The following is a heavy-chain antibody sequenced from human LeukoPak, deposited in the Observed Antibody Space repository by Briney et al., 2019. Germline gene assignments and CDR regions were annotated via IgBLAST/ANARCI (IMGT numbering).Heavy chain of an antibody. D-gene: IGHD5-24*01. Sequence: GASVKVSCKASGATFTSSTISWVRRAPGQGLEWMGGIIPIFGTANYAQKFQGRVTITTDESTSTAYMELSSLRSEDTAVYYCAREGDGYNYLDYWGQGTLVTVSS. J-gene: IGHJ4*02. V-gene: IGHV1-69*05. CDR2: IIPIFGTA. CDR1: GATFTSST. CDR3: AREGDGYNYLDY.